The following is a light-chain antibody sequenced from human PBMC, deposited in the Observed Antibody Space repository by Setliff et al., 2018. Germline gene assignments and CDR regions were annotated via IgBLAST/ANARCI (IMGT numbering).Light chain of an antibody. Sequence: QSVLAQPRSVSASPGQSVTISCTGTNRDVGGFNLVSWYQHYPGKAPKLIIYDVNERPSGVPDRFSGSKSGNTASLNISGLQAEDEADYYCSSYTSRSTRVFGTGTKVTVL. CDR2: DVN. V-gene: IGLV2-11*01. CDR3: SSYTSRSTRV. J-gene: IGLJ1*01. CDR1: NRDVGGFNL.